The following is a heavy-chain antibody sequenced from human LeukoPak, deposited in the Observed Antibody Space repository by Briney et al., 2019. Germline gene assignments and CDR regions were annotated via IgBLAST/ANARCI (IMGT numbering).Heavy chain of an antibody. CDR3: AREGIVVVVAAPTDAFDI. V-gene: IGHV1-2*02. D-gene: IGHD2-15*01. CDR1: GYIFNDYY. CDR2: INPNSGFT. J-gene: IGHJ3*02. Sequence: ASVKVSCKASGYIFNDYYMHWVRQAPGQGLEWMGWINPNSGFTNYAQKFQGRVSMTRDMSISTAYMELSSLRSDDTAVYYCAREGIVVVVAAPTDAFDIWGQGTMVTVSS.